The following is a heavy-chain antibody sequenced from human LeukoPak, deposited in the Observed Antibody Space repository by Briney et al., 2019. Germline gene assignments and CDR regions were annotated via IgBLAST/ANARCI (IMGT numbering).Heavy chain of an antibody. D-gene: IGHD3-10*01. CDR1: GFTFSSYA. V-gene: IGHV3-23*01. J-gene: IGHJ4*02. CDR3: AKDSPHYYGLGSYARYFDY. Sequence: GGSLRLSCAASGFTFSSYAMSWVRQAPGKGLEWVSAISGSGGSTYYADSVKGRFTISRDNSKNTLYLQMNSLRAEDTAVYYCAKDSPHYYGLGSYARYFDYWGQGTLVTVSS. CDR2: ISGSGGST.